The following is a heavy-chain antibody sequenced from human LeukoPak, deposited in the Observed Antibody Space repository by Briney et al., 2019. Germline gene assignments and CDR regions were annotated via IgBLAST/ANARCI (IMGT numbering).Heavy chain of an antibody. V-gene: IGHV3-74*03. CDR3: ARDDPCVNGVCYTDFDY. Sequence: GGSLRLSCGASGFTFSDYWMNWVRHAPGKGLVWVAQMNSDGSITMYADSVKGRFTVSRDNAKSTLYLQMNSLRVEDTAVYYCARDDPCVNGVCYTDFDYWGQGTLVTASS. CDR2: MNSDGSIT. J-gene: IGHJ4*02. CDR1: GFTFSDYW. D-gene: IGHD2-8*01.